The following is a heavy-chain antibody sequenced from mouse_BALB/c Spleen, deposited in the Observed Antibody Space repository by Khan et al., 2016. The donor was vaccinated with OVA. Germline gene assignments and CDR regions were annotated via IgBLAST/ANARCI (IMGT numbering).Heavy chain of an antibody. CDR2: IGPGSSSA. J-gene: IGHJ4*01. D-gene: IGHD1-1*01. CDR3: AKGNYYGRSGYAMDY. V-gene: IGHV1S41*01. Sequence: DLVKPGASVKLSCKASGYTFTSYWINWIKQRPGQGLEWIGRIGPGSSSAYYNDMFKGKATLTVDTSSSTAYIQLCILSSEDSAVYFCAKGNYYGRSGYAMDYGGQGASVTVSS. CDR1: GYTFTSYW.